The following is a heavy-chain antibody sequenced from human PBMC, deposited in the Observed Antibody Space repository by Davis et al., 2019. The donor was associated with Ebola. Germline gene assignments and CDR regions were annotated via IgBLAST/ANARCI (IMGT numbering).Heavy chain of an antibody. CDR3: TSRYVSLDV. Sequence: GESLKISCAASGFTFSGSAMHWVRQASGKGLEWVGRIRSKANSYATAYAASLKGRFTISRDDSKNTAYLQMNSLKTEDTAVYYCTSRYVSLDVWGQGTTVTVSS. V-gene: IGHV3-73*01. J-gene: IGHJ6*02. CDR1: GFTFSGSA. CDR2: IRSKANSYAT. D-gene: IGHD5-12*01.